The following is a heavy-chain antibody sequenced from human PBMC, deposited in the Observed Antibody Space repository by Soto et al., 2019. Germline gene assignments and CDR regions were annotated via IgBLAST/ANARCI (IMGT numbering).Heavy chain of an antibody. J-gene: IGHJ2*01. CDR1: GYTFTSYA. V-gene: IGHV1-3*01. D-gene: IGHD4-17*01. CDR3: ARDKTTVTPHIGWYFDL. Sequence: QVQLVQSGAEVKKPGASVKVSCKASGYTFTSYAMHWVRQAPGQRLEWMGWINAGNGNTKYSQKFQGRVTITRDTSASTAYMELSSLRSEDTAVYYCARDKTTVTPHIGWYFDLWGRGTLVTVSS. CDR2: INAGNGNT.